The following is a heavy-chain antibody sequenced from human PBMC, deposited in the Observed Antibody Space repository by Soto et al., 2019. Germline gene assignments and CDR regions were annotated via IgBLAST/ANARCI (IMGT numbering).Heavy chain of an antibody. D-gene: IGHD6-19*01. J-gene: IGHJ4*02. V-gene: IGHV3-23*01. CDR3: AKDGGYGSRWPH. CDR2: LTCSGATT. CDR1: GFTFSHYA. Sequence: GGSLRLSCEASGFTFSHYAMRWVRPASGKGLEWVSALTCSGATTYYADSVKGRFTISRDNSKNTVYLQLNSLRAEDTALFYCAKDGGYGSRWPHWGQGTLVTVSS.